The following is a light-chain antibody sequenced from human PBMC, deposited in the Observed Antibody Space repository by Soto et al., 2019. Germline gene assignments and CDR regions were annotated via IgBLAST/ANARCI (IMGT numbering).Light chain of an antibody. Sequence: GDRVTSSCRASQDIGDYLVWYQQRPGKVPSLLIYAASTLQSGVPSRFSGSGFGTDFTLTISSLQSEDVATYYCQKYGGAPYTFGPGTKVDLK. CDR2: AAS. J-gene: IGKJ3*01. CDR3: QKYGGAPYT. CDR1: QDIGDY. V-gene: IGKV1-27*01.